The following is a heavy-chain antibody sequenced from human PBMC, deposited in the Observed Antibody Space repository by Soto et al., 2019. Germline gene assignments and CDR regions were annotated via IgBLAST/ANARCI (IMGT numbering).Heavy chain of an antibody. D-gene: IGHD3-3*01. V-gene: IGHV1-69*13. CDR1: GGTFSSYA. CDR2: IIPIFGTA. J-gene: IGHJ6*02. Sequence: ASVKVSCKASGGTFSSYAISWVRQAPGQGLEWMGGIIPIFGTANYAQKFQGRVTITADESTSTAYMELSSLRSEDTAVYYCARGQYITIFGVVIPIDYYYYGMDVWGQGTTVTVSS. CDR3: ARGQYITIFGVVIPIDYYYYGMDV.